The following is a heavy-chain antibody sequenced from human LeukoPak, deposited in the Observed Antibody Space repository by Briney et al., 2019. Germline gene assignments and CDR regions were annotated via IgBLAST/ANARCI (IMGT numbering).Heavy chain of an antibody. V-gene: IGHV3-48*03. CDR2: ISSSGSTT. CDR3: ARDGSGYDPYYFDY. D-gene: IGHD5-12*01. J-gene: IGHJ4*02. CDR1: GFTFSSYE. Sequence: GGSLRLSCAASGFTFSSYEMNWVRQAPGKGLEWVSYISSSGSTTYYADSVKGRFTISRDNAKNSLYLQMNSLRAEDTAVYYCARDGSGYDPYYFDYWGQGTLVTVSS.